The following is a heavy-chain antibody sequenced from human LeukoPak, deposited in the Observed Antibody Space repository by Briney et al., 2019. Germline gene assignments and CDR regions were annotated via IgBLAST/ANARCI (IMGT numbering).Heavy chain of an antibody. D-gene: IGHD5-12*01. CDR2: ISGSGGST. CDR1: GFTFSSYA. J-gene: IGHJ4*02. CDR3: AKALGAIVATAFDY. V-gene: IGHV3-23*01. Sequence: GGSLRLSCAASGFTFSSYAMSWVHQAPGKGLEWVSVISGSGGSTYYADSVKGRFTISRDNSKSTLYLLMNSLRAEDTAVYYCAKALGAIVATAFDYWGQGTLVSVSS.